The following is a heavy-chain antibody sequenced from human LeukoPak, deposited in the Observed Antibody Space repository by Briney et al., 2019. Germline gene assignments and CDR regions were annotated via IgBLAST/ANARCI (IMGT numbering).Heavy chain of an antibody. CDR3: AGSLGYSSSWYPGQAFDI. J-gene: IGHJ3*02. CDR2: INHSGST. D-gene: IGHD6-13*01. CDR1: GGSFSGYY. V-gene: IGHV4-34*01. Sequence: SETLSLTCAVYGGSFSGYYWSWIRQPPGKGLEWIGEINHSGSTNYNPSLKSRVTISVDTSKNQFSLKLSSVTAADTAVYYCAGSLGYSSSWYPGQAFDIWGQGTMVTVSS.